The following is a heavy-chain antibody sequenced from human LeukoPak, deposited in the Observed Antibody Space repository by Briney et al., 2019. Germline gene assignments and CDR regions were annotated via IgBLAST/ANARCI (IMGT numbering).Heavy chain of an antibody. D-gene: IGHD3-22*01. Sequence: GGSLRLSCAAAGFTFSSYVMNWVRQAPGKGLEWVSAISDSGGSTYYADSVKGRFTISRDNSKNTLYLQMNSLRAEDTAVYYCAREVEKYYYDSSGYYRHYYYYYYMDVWGKGTTVTVSS. CDR1: GFTFSSYV. CDR3: AREVEKYYYDSSGYYRHYYYYYYMDV. V-gene: IGHV3-23*01. CDR2: ISDSGGST. J-gene: IGHJ6*03.